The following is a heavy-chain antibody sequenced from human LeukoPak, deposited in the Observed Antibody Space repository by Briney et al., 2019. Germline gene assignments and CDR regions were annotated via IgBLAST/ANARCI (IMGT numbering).Heavy chain of an antibody. J-gene: IGHJ6*02. D-gene: IGHD2-15*01. CDR3: TTPGCSGGSCYQTDYYYYHGMDV. CDR1: GFTFSNAW. CDR2: IKSKTDGGTT. Sequence: GGSLRLSCAASGFTFSNAWMSWVRQAPGKGLEWVGRIKSKTDGGTTDYAAPVKGRFTISRDDSKNTLYLQMNSLKTEDTAVYYCTTPGCSGGSCYQTDYYYYHGMDVWGQGTTVTVSS. V-gene: IGHV3-15*01.